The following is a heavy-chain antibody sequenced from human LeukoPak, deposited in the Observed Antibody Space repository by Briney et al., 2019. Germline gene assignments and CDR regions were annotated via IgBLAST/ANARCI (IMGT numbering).Heavy chain of an antibody. CDR2: INHSGST. CDR3: ARARGFQLLTYYYYMDV. J-gene: IGHJ6*03. CDR1: GGSFSGYY. V-gene: IGHV4-34*01. Sequence: PSETLSLTCAVYGGSFSGYYWSWIRQPPGKGLEWIGEINHSGSTNYNPSLKSRVTISVDTSKNQFSLKLSSVTAADTAVYYCARARGFQLLTYYYYMDVWGKGTTVTISS. D-gene: IGHD3-10*01.